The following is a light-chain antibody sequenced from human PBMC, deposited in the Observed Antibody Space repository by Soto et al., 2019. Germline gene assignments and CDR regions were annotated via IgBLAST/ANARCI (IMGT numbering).Light chain of an antibody. CDR3: SSYTSTTIYV. V-gene: IGLV2-14*01. Sequence: QSVLTQPASVSGSPGQSITISCTGTSSDVGAYDHVAWYQQHPGKAPKLMIYEVNNRPSGISNRFSGSKSGNTASLTISGLRAEDEADYYCSSYTSTTIYVFGTGTKVTVL. CDR2: EVN. CDR1: SSDVGAYDH. J-gene: IGLJ1*01.